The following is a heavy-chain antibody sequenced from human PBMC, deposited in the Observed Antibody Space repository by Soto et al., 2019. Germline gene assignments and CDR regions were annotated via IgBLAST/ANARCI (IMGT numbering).Heavy chain of an antibody. V-gene: IGHV4-39*01. CDR3: AKLVRDDVRRSDLDH. CDR2: FYYSGTT. Sequence: KTSETLSLTCTVSGDSITASYSNWAWIRQPPGKGLEWIGTFYYSGTTSQNPPLRSRITISGDTSRNQFSLNLRSVTAADSGVYYYAKLVRDDVRRSDLDHWGQGTLVTVSS. D-gene: IGHD3-10*02. CDR1: GDSITASYSN. J-gene: IGHJ4*02.